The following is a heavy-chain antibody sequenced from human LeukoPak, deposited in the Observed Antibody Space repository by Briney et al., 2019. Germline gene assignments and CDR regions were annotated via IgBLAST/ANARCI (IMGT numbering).Heavy chain of an antibody. Sequence: GGSLRLSCAASGFTFSSYSMNWVRQAPGKGLEWVSSISSSSSYIYYADSVKGRFTISRDNAKNSLYLQMNSLRAEDTAVYYGARVPGDYYMDVWAKGPRSPSP. J-gene: IGHJ6*03. V-gene: IGHV3-21*01. CDR1: GFTFSSYS. CDR2: ISSSSSYI. CDR3: ARVPGDYYMDV.